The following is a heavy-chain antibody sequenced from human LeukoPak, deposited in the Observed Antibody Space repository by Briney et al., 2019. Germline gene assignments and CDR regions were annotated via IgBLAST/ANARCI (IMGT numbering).Heavy chain of an antibody. V-gene: IGHV7-4-1*02. J-gene: IGHJ3*02. Sequence: ASVKVSCKASGYSFTSYAMKWVRQAPGQGLEWMGWINNNAGNPTYAQGFTGQFAFSLDTSISTAYLKISSLKAEDTAVYYCGRVKGAAWAFDIWGQGTMVTVSS. CDR1: GYSFTSYA. CDR3: GRVKGAAWAFDI. CDR2: INNNAGNP. D-gene: IGHD6-13*01.